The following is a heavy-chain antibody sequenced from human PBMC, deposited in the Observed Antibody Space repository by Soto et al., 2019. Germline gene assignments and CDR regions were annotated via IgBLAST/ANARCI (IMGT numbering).Heavy chain of an antibody. CDR2: IDPSGSYT. Sequence: GESLKISCKGSGFIFTGYWINWVRQMPGKGLEWMGRIDPSGSYTNYSPSFQGHVTISADKSISTAYLQWSSLRASDTAMYYCARQIYDSDTGPNFQYYFDSWGQGTPVTVSS. CDR1: GFIFTGYW. CDR3: ARQIYDSDTGPNFQYYFDS. V-gene: IGHV5-10-1*01. D-gene: IGHD3-22*01. J-gene: IGHJ4*02.